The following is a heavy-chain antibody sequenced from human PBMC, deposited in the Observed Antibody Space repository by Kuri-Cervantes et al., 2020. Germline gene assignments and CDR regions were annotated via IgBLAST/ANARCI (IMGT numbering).Heavy chain of an antibody. Sequence: GSLRLSCTVSGGSISSYYWSWIRQPPGKGLEWIGYIYYSGSTNYNPSLKSRVTISVDTSKNQFSLKLSSVTAADTAVYHCARLWRCSGGSCYTPGAPGSYYYNGLDVWGQGTTVTVSS. J-gene: IGHJ6*02. V-gene: IGHV4-59*01. D-gene: IGHD2-15*01. CDR1: GGSISSYY. CDR2: IYYSGST. CDR3: ARLWRCSGGSCYTPGAPGSYYYNGLDV.